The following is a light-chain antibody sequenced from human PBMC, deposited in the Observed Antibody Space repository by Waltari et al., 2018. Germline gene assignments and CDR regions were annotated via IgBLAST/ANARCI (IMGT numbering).Light chain of an antibody. Sequence: DIQMTQSPSTLSASVGDRDTITCRASQSISNWLAWYQQKPGKAPKLLVYDASSLESGVPSRFSGSGSGTEFTLTITSLQPDDFATYYCQQYNSYSPYTFGQGTKLEIK. CDR3: QQYNSYSPYT. J-gene: IGKJ2*01. CDR2: DAS. V-gene: IGKV1-5*01. CDR1: QSISNW.